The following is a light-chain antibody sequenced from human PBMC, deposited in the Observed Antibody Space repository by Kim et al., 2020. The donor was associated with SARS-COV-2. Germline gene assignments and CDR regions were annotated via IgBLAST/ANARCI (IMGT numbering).Light chain of an antibody. V-gene: IGKV3D-20*01. CDR3: QYYGTSPST. Sequence: SPGERATLSCGSSQSISSRYLAWYQQKPGLAPRLLIYDASNRATGIPDRFSGSGYGTDFTLTISRLEPEAFAVYYCQYYGTSPSTFGPGTKVDIK. CDR2: DAS. CDR1: QSISSRY. J-gene: IGKJ3*01.